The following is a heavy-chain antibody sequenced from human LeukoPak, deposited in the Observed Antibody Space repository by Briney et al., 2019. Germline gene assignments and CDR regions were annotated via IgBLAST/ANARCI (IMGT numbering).Heavy chain of an antibody. V-gene: IGHV3-21*01. CDR2: ISSSSSYI. CDR1: GFTFSSYS. D-gene: IGHD2-15*01. Sequence: PGGSLRLSCAASGFTFSSYSMNWVRQAPGKGLEWVSSISSSSSYIYYADSVKGRFTISRDNAKNLLYLQMNSLRAEDTAVYYCARSQVVVASYYFDYWGQGTLVTVSS. J-gene: IGHJ4*02. CDR3: ARSQVVVASYYFDY.